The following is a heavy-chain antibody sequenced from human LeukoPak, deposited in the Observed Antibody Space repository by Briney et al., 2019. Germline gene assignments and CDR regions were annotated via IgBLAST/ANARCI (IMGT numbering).Heavy chain of an antibody. CDR1: GFTLSNYV. J-gene: IGHJ4*02. CDR3: TRRAGGNLYDLDN. D-gene: IGHD2-8*02. Sequence: GGSLRLSCVASGFTLSNYVMSWVRQAPGKGLEWVSGVSGGGFDTYYTDSVKGRFTISRGNSKNMVYLQMNSLRAEDTAVYYCTRRAGGNLYDLDNWGQGTLVTVSS. CDR2: VSGGGFDT. V-gene: IGHV3-23*01.